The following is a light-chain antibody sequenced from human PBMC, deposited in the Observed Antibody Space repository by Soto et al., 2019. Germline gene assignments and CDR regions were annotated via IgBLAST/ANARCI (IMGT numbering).Light chain of an antibody. CDR3: HQYNSWPPGT. Sequence: DIVMTQSPATLSVSPGGIATLSFRASQSVSSSYLAWYQQKPGQAPRLLIYDASSRATGIPDRFSGSGSGTEFTLTISSLQSEDFALYYCHQYNSWPPGTFGQGT. J-gene: IGKJ2*01. CDR1: QSVSSSY. V-gene: IGKV3D-15*01. CDR2: DAS.